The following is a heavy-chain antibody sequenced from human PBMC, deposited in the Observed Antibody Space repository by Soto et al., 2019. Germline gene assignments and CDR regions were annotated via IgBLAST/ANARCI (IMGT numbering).Heavy chain of an antibody. Sequence: GESLKISCKASGYNFGSYSIVWVRQMPGKALEWMGIIYPGDSDVRYSPSFQGQVTISRDNSKNTLYLQMNSLRAEDTAIYYCAKAYSTLIHFDYWGQGTLVTVSS. CDR2: IYPGDSDV. CDR3: AKAYSTLIHFDY. D-gene: IGHD3-16*01. CDR1: GYNFGSYS. V-gene: IGHV5-51*01. J-gene: IGHJ4*02.